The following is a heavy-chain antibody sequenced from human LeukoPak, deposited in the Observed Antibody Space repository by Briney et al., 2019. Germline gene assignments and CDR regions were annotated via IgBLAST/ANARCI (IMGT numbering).Heavy chain of an antibody. J-gene: IGHJ3*02. CDR2: ISSSSSYI. CDR1: GFTFSSYS. CDR3: ARRRSSGWSVRAFDI. D-gene: IGHD6-19*01. V-gene: IGHV3-21*01. Sequence: KAGGSLRLSCAASGFTFSSYSMNWVRQAPGKGLEWVSSISSSSSYIYYADSVKGRFTISRDNAKNSLYLQMNSLRAEDTAVYYCARRRSSGWSVRAFDIWGQGTMVTVSS.